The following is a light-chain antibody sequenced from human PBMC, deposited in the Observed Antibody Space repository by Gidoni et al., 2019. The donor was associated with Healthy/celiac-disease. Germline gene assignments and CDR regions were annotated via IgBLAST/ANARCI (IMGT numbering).Light chain of an antibody. CDR1: QSVSSN. Sequence: EIVMTQSPATLSVSPGERATLSCRARQSVSSNLAWYQQNPGQAPRLLIYGASTRATGIPARFSGSGSGTEFTLTISSLQSEDFAVYYCQQYNNWRTFGQGTKVEIK. CDR2: GAS. CDR3: QQYNNWRT. V-gene: IGKV3-15*01. J-gene: IGKJ1*01.